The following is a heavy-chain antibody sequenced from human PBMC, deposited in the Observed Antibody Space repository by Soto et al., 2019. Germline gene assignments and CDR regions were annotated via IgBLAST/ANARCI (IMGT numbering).Heavy chain of an antibody. CDR1: GFTFSNYI. CDR3: ARDGATARPYHDF. J-gene: IGHJ4*02. CDR2: IVSDSTYI. V-gene: IGHV3-21*01. Sequence: GGSLRLSCAASGFTFSNYIMNWVRQAPGRGLEWVASIVSDSTYIYYADSVKGRFTISRDNAENSLYLQMDSLRVEDTAVYYCARDGATARPYHDFWGQGALVTVS. D-gene: IGHD6-6*01.